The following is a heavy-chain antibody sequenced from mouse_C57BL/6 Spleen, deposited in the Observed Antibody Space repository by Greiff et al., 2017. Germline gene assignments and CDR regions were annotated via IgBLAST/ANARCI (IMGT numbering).Heavy chain of an antibody. D-gene: IGHD1-1*01. CDR3: AMIITTVGEYYAMDY. J-gene: IGHJ4*01. V-gene: IGHV1-9*01. CDR2: ILPGSGST. CDR1: GSTFTGYW. Sequence: VQLQQSGAELMKPGASVKLSCTATGSTFTGYWLDWVQQRPGHGLEWIGEILPGSGSTNYNEKIKGKATFTADTSSNTAYMQSSCLTTEDSAIYECAMIITTVGEYYAMDYWGEGTAVTVSS.